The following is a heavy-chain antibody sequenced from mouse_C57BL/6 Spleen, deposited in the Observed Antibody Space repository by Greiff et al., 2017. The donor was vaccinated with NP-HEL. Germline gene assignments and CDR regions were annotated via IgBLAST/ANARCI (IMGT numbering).Heavy chain of an antibody. J-gene: IGHJ1*03. CDR3: ARSGGYYGSFYWYFDV. CDR2: IYPRSGNT. V-gene: IGHV1-81*01. CDR1: GYTFTSYG. D-gene: IGHD1-1*01. Sequence: VQLQQSGAELARPGASVKLSCKASGYTFTSYGISWVKQRTGQGLEWIGEIYPRSGNTYYNEKFKGKATLTADKSSSTAYMELRSLTSEDSAVYFCARSGGYYGSFYWYFDVWGTGTTVTVSS.